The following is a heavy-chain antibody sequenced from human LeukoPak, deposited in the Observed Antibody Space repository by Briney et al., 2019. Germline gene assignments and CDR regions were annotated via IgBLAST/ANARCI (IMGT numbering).Heavy chain of an antibody. CDR1: GGTFSSYA. Sequence: SVKVSCKASGGTFSSYAISWVRQAPGQGLEWMGRIIPIFGTANYAQKFQGRVTITTDESTSTAYMELSSLRSEDTAVYYCATGDGGYERFDYWGQGTLVTVSP. CDR2: IIPIFGTA. CDR3: ATGDGGYERFDY. D-gene: IGHD5-12*01. J-gene: IGHJ4*02. V-gene: IGHV1-69*05.